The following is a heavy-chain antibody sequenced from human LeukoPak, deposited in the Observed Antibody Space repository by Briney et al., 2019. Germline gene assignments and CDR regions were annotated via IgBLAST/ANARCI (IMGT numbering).Heavy chain of an antibody. Sequence: ASVKVSCKASGYTFTDYYKQWVRQAPGQGLEWMGWINPNSGGTKYAQKFQGRVTMTRDTSISTAYMELSRLRSDDTAVYYCARARAGSTRGWFDSWGQGTLVTVSS. CDR3: ARARAGSTRGWFDS. CDR2: INPNSGGT. J-gene: IGHJ5*01. D-gene: IGHD1-26*01. V-gene: IGHV1-2*02. CDR1: GYTFTDYY.